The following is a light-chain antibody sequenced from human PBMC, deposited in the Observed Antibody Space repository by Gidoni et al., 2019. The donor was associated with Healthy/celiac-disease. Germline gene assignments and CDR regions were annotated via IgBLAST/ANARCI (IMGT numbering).Light chain of an antibody. CDR1: PSVSSY. CDR3: QQRSNWPRGS. Sequence: EIVLTQSPATLSLSPGERATLSCRASPSVSSYLAWYPQKPGQAPRLLIYDASNRATGIPARFSGSGYGTDFTLTTSSLEPEDCAVYYCQQRSNWPRGSFGQGTKLETK. CDR2: DAS. J-gene: IGKJ2*04. V-gene: IGKV3-11*01.